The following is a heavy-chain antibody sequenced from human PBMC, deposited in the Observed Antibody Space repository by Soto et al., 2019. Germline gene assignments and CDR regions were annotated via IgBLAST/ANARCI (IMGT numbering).Heavy chain of an antibody. J-gene: IGHJ4*02. V-gene: IGHV3-7*03. CDR3: ARIRATDYEIDY. Sequence: LRLSCSASGFIFGFYWMTWVRQAPGKGLEWVANIERHGNDKYYVDSVTGRFTISRDNAKNSMFLQMNNLRAEDTAVYFCARIRATDYEIDYWGQGALVTVSS. CDR2: IERHGNDK. CDR1: GFIFGFYW. D-gene: IGHD3-22*01.